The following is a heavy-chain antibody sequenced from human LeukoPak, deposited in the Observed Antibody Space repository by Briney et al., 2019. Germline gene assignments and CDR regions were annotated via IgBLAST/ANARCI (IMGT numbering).Heavy chain of an antibody. CDR1: GFTFSSYV. CDR2: ISYDGSNK. CDR3: ARVRGYSYGFFDY. V-gene: IGHV3-30-3*01. Sequence: GGSLRLSCAASGFTFSSYVIYWVRQAPGKGLEWVALISYDGSNKYYADSVKGRFTISRDNSKNTLYLQMNSLRAEDTAVYYCARVRGYSYGFFDYWGQGTLVTVSS. J-gene: IGHJ4*02. D-gene: IGHD5-18*01.